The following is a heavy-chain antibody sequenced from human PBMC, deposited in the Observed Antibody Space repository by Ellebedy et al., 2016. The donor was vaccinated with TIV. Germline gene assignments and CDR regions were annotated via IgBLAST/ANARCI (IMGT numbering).Heavy chain of an antibody. V-gene: IGHV3-15*01. D-gene: IGHD1-26*01. Sequence: GESLKISCSSSGFSFNNGWMNWVRQSPGKGLEWVGRIKSESEGGTTDYAAPVKGRFTISRDDLHNILYLQMNNLTIADTGVYYCSTYTVGDDSWGQGTLVIVSS. CDR3: STYTVGDDS. CDR1: GFSFNNGW. CDR2: IKSESEGGTT. J-gene: IGHJ1*01.